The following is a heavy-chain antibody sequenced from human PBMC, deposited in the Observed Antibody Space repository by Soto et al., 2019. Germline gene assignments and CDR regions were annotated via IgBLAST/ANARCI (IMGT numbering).Heavy chain of an antibody. CDR3: ASGSSSWGYYFDY. Sequence: SETLSLTCAVYGGSFSGYYWSWIRQPPGKGLEWIGETNHSGSTNYNPSLKSRVTISVDTSKNQFSLKLSSVTAADTAVYYCASGSSSWGYYFDYWGQGTLVTVSS. CDR2: TNHSGST. D-gene: IGHD6-13*01. CDR1: GGSFSGYY. J-gene: IGHJ4*02. V-gene: IGHV4-34*01.